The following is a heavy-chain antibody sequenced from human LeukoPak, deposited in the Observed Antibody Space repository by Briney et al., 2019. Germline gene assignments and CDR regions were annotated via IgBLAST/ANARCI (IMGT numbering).Heavy chain of an antibody. D-gene: IGHD5-24*01. J-gene: IGHJ3*02. CDR3: ARPSKGKDGYNWCAFDI. CDR1: GGTFSSYA. Sequence: ASVKVSCKASGGTFSSYAISWVRQAPGQGLEWMGRIIPILGIANYAQKFQGRVTITADKSTSTAYMELSSLRSEDTAVYYCARPSKGKDGYNWCAFDIWGQGTMVTVSS. V-gene: IGHV1-69*04. CDR2: IIPILGIA.